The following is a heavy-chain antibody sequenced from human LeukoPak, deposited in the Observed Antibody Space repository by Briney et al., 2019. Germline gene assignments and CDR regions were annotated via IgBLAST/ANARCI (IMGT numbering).Heavy chain of an antibody. D-gene: IGHD3-22*01. CDR2: IYYSGST. Sequence: SQTLSLTCTVSGGSISSGGYYWSWLRPHPGKGLEWIGYIYYSGSTYYNPSLKSRVTISVDTSKNQFSLKLGSVTAADTAVYYGARGWANYYDSSRVDYWGQGTLVTVSS. J-gene: IGHJ4*02. CDR3: ARGWANYYDSSRVDY. V-gene: IGHV4-31*03. CDR1: GGSISSGGYY.